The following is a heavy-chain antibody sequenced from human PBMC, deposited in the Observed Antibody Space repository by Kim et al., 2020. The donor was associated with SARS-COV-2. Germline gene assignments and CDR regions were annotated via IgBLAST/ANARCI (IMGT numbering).Heavy chain of an antibody. D-gene: IGHD3-3*01. V-gene: IGHV2-5*02. CDR3: AHSAPTIFGVVSLHAY. CDR1: GFSLSTSGVG. CDR2: IYWDDDK. Sequence: SGPTLVKPTQTLTLTCTFSGFSLSTSGVGVGWIRQPPGKALEWLSLIYWDDDKRYSPSLKSRLTINKDTSKNQVDLTMTYMDPVDSPTYYCAHSAPTIFGVVSLHAYWDQGTLVTVYS. J-gene: IGHJ1*01.